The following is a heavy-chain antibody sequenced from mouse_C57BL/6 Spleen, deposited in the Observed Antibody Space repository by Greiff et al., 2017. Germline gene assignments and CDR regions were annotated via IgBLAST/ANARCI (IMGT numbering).Heavy chain of an antibody. J-gene: IGHJ1*03. CDR3: ARGDEGNDWYFGI. CDR1: GYTFTDYY. Sequence: EVQLQQSGPVLVKPGASVKMSCKASGYTFTDYYMNWVKQSHGKSLEWIGVINPYNGGTSYNQKFKGKATLTVDKASSTAYMVLNSLTSEDSAVYYCARGDEGNDWYFGIWGTGTTVTVSS. D-gene: IGHD2-1*01. CDR2: INPYNGGT. V-gene: IGHV1-19*01.